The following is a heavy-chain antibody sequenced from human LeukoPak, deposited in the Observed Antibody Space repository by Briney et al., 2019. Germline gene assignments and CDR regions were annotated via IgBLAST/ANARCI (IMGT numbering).Heavy chain of an antibody. V-gene: IGHV3-15*01. Sequence: GGSLRLSCAASGFTFSNAWMSWVRQAPGKGLEWVGRIKGKTDGGTTDYAAPVKGRFTISRDDSKNTLYLQMNSLKTEDTAVYYCTTVTGMMVYYFDYWGQGTLVTVSS. CDR1: GFTFSNAW. D-gene: IGHD1-20*01. CDR3: TTVTGMMVYYFDY. CDR2: IKGKTDGGTT. J-gene: IGHJ4*02.